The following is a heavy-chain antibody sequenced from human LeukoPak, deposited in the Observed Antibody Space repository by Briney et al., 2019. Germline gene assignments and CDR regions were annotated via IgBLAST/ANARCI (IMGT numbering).Heavy chain of an antibody. CDR2: ISYDGSNK. CDR3: ARGPERTGVGTRYYYDMDV. V-gene: IGHV3-30-3*01. CDR1: GFTFSSYA. Sequence: GGPLRLSCAASGFTFSSYAMHCVRQAPGKGLEWVAVISYDGSNKYYADSVKGRFTISRDNSKNTLYLQMNSLRAEDTAVYYCARGPERTGVGTRYYYDMDVWGQGTTVTVSS. J-gene: IGHJ6*02. D-gene: IGHD2-8*01.